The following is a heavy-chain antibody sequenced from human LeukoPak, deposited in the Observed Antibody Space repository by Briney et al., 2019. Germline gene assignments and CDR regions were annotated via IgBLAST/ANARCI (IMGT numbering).Heavy chain of an antibody. D-gene: IGHD2-2*01. CDR3: TRWDCTTTGCYPFDY. CDR1: GFTFSGST. Sequence: PGGSLRLSCAASGFTFSGSTIHWVRQASGKGLEWVGCIRDKANSYATAYIASVKGRFTISRDDSKNTAYLQMSSLKTEDTAVYYCTRWDCTTTGCYPFDYWGQGTLVTVSS. J-gene: IGHJ4*02. CDR2: IRDKANSYAT. V-gene: IGHV3-73*01.